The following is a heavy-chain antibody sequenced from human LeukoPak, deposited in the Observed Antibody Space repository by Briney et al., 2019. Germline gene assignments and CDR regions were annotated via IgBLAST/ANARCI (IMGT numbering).Heavy chain of an antibody. CDR1: GFTFSSYA. CDR3: AKDQEIFGVVISLFDY. J-gene: IGHJ4*02. Sequence: GGSLRLSCAASGFTFSSYAMSWVRQAPGKGLEWVSAISGNGGSTYYADSVKGRFTISRDNSKNTLYLQMNSLRAEDTAVYYCAKDQEIFGVVISLFDYWGQGTLVTVSS. CDR2: ISGNGGST. D-gene: IGHD3-3*01. V-gene: IGHV3-23*01.